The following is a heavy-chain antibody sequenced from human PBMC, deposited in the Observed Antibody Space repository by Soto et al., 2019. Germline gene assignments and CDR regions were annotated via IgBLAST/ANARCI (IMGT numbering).Heavy chain of an antibody. J-gene: IGHJ5*02. CDR1: GFTFSDAW. V-gene: IGHV3-15*01. CDR3: TADLWRKAVVVGSTGYFNP. D-gene: IGHD2-15*01. Sequence: GSLRLSCAASGFTFSDAWMSWVRQAPGKGLDWVGRIKSKSDGGTTEYAAPVRGRFTISRDDSKNTLYLQMNSLKTEDTAVYYCTADLWRKAVVVGSTGYFNPWGQGTPVTVSS. CDR2: IKSKSDGGTT.